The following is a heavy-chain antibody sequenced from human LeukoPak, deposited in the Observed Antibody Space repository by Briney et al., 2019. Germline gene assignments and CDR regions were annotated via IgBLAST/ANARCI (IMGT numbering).Heavy chain of an antibody. J-gene: IGHJ5*02. D-gene: IGHD6-13*01. Sequence: GGSLRLSCAASGFTFSDYYMSWIRQAPGKGLEWVSYISISGSTIYYADSVKGRFTISRDNAKNSLCLQMNSLRAEDTAVYYCARVMRIAAADTNWFDPWGQGILVTVSS. CDR1: GFTFSDYY. CDR3: ARVMRIAAADTNWFDP. CDR2: ISISGSTI. V-gene: IGHV3-11*01.